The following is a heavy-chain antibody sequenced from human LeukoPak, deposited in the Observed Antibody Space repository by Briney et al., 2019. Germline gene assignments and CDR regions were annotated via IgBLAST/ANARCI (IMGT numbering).Heavy chain of an antibody. V-gene: IGHV4-59*12. CDR1: GGSISSYY. D-gene: IGHD2-2*01. J-gene: IGHJ4*02. Sequence: SETLSLTCTVSGGSISSYYWSWIRQPPGKGLEWIGYIYYSGSTNYSPSLKSRVTISVDTSKNQFSLKLSSVTAADTAVYYCARGRVVVPAALRYWGQGTLVTVSS. CDR2: IYYSGST. CDR3: ARGRVVVPAALRY.